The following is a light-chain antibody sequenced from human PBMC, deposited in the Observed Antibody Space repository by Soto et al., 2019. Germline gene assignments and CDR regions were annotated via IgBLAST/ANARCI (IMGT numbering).Light chain of an antibody. V-gene: IGKV3-15*01. J-gene: IGKJ1*01. CDR2: DAS. CDR1: QRLRSS. Sequence: IVMTQAPATLSVSPEERATLSCRASQRLRSSLAWYQQKPGQAPRLLIYDASTRATGIPARFSGSGSGTDFTLTISGLQSEDCAVYYCQQYNNWPQTFGQGTKVDIK. CDR3: QQYNNWPQT.